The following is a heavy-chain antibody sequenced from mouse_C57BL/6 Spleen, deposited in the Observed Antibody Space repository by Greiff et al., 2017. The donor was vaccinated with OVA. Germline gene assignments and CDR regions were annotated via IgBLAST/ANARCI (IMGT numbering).Heavy chain of an antibody. CDR2: IYPGSGST. CDR1: GYTFTSYW. J-gene: IGHJ3*01. CDR3: ARSYGSSYGFFAY. Sequence: QVQLQQPGAELVKPGASVKMSCKASGYTFTSYWITWVKQRPGQGLEWIGDIYPGSGSTTYNEKFKSKATLTVDTSSSTAYIQLSSLTSEDSAVYYCARSYGSSYGFFAYWGQGTLVTVSA. V-gene: IGHV1-55*01. D-gene: IGHD1-1*01.